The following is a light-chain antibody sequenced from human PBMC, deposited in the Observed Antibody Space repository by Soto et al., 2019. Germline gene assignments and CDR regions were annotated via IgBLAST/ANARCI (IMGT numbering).Light chain of an antibody. CDR3: PQYGSSPWT. V-gene: IGKV3-20*01. J-gene: IGKJ1*01. CDR1: QSVSSSY. CDR2: GAS. Sequence: EIVLTQSPGTLSLSPGERATLSCRASQSVSSSYLAWYQQKPGQAPRLLIYGASSRATGIPDRFSGSGSGTDFTLTISRLEPEDFAVYYCPQYGSSPWTFGQGTKVEIQ.